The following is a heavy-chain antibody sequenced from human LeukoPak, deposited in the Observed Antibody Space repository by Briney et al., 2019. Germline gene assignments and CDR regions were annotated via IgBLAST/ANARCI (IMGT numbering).Heavy chain of an antibody. V-gene: IGHV1-18*01. Sequence: ASVKVSCKASGYTFTSYGISWVRQAPGQGLEWMGWISAYNGNTNYAQKLQGRVTMTTDTSTNTAYMELRSLRSGDTAVYYCARDSSSSYYYYYYYMDVWGKGTTVTVS. CDR1: GYTFTSYG. CDR2: ISAYNGNT. D-gene: IGHD6-6*01. CDR3: ARDSSSSYYYYYYYMDV. J-gene: IGHJ6*03.